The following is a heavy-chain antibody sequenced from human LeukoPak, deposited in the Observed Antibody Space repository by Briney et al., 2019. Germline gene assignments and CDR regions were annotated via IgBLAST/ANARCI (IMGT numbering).Heavy chain of an antibody. Sequence: PGGSLRLSCAASGFTFSSYAMSWVRQAPGKGLEWVSAISGSGGSTYYADSVKGRFTISRDNSKNTLYLQMNSLRAEDTAVYYCAREERPTIFGVVTPDAFDIWGQGTMVTVSS. CDR1: GFTFSSYA. V-gene: IGHV3-23*01. CDR3: AREERPTIFGVVTPDAFDI. J-gene: IGHJ3*02. D-gene: IGHD3-3*01. CDR2: ISGSGGST.